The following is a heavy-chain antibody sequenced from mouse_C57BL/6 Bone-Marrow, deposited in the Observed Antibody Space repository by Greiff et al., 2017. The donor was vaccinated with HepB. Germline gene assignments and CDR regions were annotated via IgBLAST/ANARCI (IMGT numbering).Heavy chain of an antibody. CDR2: ISDGGSYT. Sequence: KVEESGGGLVKPGGSLKLSCAASGFTFSSYAMSWVRQTPEKRLEWVATISDGGSYTYYPDNVKGRFTISRDNAKNNLYLQMSHLKSEDTAMYYCARRGSSGYFDYWGQGTTLTVSS. J-gene: IGHJ2*01. D-gene: IGHD3-2*02. V-gene: IGHV5-4*03. CDR1: GFTFSSYA. CDR3: ARRGSSGYFDY.